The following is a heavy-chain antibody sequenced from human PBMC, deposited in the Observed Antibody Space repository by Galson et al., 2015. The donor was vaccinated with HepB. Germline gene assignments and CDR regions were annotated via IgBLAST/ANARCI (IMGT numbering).Heavy chain of an antibody. Sequence: SLRLSCAASGFTFSSYAMSWVRQAPGKGLEWVSAISGSGGSTYYADSVKGRFTISRDNSKNTLYLQMNSLRAEDTAVYYCAKDLAGYCSGGSCPDDAFDIWGQGTMVTVSS. CDR1: GFTFSSYA. J-gene: IGHJ3*02. CDR3: AKDLAGYCSGGSCPDDAFDI. D-gene: IGHD2-15*01. CDR2: ISGSGGST. V-gene: IGHV3-23*01.